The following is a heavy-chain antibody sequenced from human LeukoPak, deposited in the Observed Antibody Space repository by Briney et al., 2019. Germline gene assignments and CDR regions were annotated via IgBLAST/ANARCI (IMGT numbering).Heavy chain of an antibody. Sequence: ASVKVSCKASGYTFTSYGISWVRQAPGQGLEWMRWISAYNGNTNYAQKLQGRVTMTTDTSTSTAYMELRSLRSDDTAVYYCANSMGGYSYGTNWFDPWGQGTLVTVSS. J-gene: IGHJ5*02. V-gene: IGHV1-18*01. D-gene: IGHD5-18*01. CDR1: GYTFTSYG. CDR3: ANSMGGYSYGTNWFDP. CDR2: ISAYNGNT.